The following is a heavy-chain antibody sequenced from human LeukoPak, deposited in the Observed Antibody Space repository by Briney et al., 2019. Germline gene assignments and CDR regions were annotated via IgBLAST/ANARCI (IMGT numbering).Heavy chain of an antibody. J-gene: IGHJ4*02. Sequence: MASETLSPTCTVSGGSISSYYWSWIRQPPGKGLEWIGNIYDSGSTNYNPSLKSRLTISVDTSKNQCSLKLSSVTAADTAVYYCARQSISGSSLSYFDYWGQGTLVNVSS. CDR2: IYDSGST. D-gene: IGHD3-22*01. CDR1: GGSISSYY. CDR3: ARQSISGSSLSYFDY. V-gene: IGHV4-59*01.